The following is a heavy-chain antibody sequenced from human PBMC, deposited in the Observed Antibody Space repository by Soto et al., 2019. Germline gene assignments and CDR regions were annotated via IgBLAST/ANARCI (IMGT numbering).Heavy chain of an antibody. CDR1: GYTFTSYY. CDR3: ARGYKNTYYDILTGYSSGMDV. D-gene: IGHD3-9*01. Sequence: ASVKVSCKASGYTFTSYYINWVRQATGQGLEWMGWMNPNSGNTGYAQKFQGRVTMTRNTSISTAYMELSSLRSEDTAVYYCARGYKNTYYDILTGYSSGMDVWGQGTTVTVSS. CDR2: MNPNSGNT. V-gene: IGHV1-8*01. J-gene: IGHJ6*02.